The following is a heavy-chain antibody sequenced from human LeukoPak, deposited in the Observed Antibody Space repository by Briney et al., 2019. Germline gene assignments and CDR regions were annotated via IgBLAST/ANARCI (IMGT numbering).Heavy chain of an antibody. CDR3: AAGYSSTLLP. CDR1: GGSISSGSYY. J-gene: IGHJ5*02. Sequence: SETLSLTCTVSGGSISSGSYYWSWIRQPAGKGLEWIGRIYTSGSTNYNPSLKSRVTISVDTSKNQFSLRLSSVTAADTAVYYCAAGYSSTLLPWGQGTLVTVSS. V-gene: IGHV4-61*02. CDR2: IYTSGST. D-gene: IGHD6-19*01.